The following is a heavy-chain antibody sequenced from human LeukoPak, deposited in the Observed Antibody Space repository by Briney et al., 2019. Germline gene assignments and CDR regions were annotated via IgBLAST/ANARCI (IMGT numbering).Heavy chain of an antibody. CDR1: GYTFTSYD. D-gene: IGHD6-13*01. J-gene: IGHJ3*02. CDR2: MNPNSGNT. Sequence: ASVKVSCKASGYTFTSYDINWVRQATGQGLEWMGWMNPNSGNTGYAQKFQGRVTMTRNTSISTAYMELSSLRSEDTAVYYCARSGSKNSSSWYDAFDIWGQGTMVTVSS. CDR3: ARSGSKNSSSWYDAFDI. V-gene: IGHV1-8*01.